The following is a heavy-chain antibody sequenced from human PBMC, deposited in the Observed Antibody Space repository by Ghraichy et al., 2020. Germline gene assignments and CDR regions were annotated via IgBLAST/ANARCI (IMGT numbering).Heavy chain of an antibody. Sequence: GGSLRLSCAASGFTFSSYTMNWVRQLPGRGLEWVSSISGNTFHIYYADSVRGRFTVSRDNAENSLWLQMNSLRVDDTAIYYCAGENIIVNNAPDIGGQGTLVTVSA. CDR3: AGENIIVNNAPDI. D-gene: IGHD2/OR15-2a*01. V-gene: IGHV3-21*01. CDR2: ISGNTFHI. J-gene: IGHJ1*01. CDR1: GFTFSSYT.